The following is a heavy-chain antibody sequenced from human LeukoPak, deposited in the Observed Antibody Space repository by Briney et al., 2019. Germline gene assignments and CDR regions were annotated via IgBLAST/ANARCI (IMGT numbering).Heavy chain of an antibody. V-gene: IGHV1-69*04. D-gene: IGHD6-19*01. CDR1: GGTFSSYA. CDR2: IIPILGIA. CDR3: ARAEPDLYSSGQYYFDY. J-gene: IGHJ4*02. Sequence: GASVKVSCKASGGTFSSYAISWVRQAPGQGLEWMGRIIPILGIANYAQKFQGRVTITADKSTSTAYMELSSLRSEDTAVYYCARAEPDLYSSGQYYFDYWGQGTLVTVSS.